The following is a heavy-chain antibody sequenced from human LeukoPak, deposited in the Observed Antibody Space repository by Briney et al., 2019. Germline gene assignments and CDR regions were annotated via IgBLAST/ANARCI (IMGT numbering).Heavy chain of an antibody. V-gene: IGHV3-30*02. CDR2: INFDGSAK. CDR1: GFTFSTDG. J-gene: IGHJ4*02. D-gene: IGHD1-20*01. CDR3: AKGVSGNSFYLDY. Sequence: GGSLRLSCAASGFTFSTDGIHWVRQAPGKRPVWVANINFDGSAKYYADSLKGRFTISRDNSKNTLYLEMNSLRVEDTAVYYCAKGVSGNSFYLDYWGQGTLVTVSS.